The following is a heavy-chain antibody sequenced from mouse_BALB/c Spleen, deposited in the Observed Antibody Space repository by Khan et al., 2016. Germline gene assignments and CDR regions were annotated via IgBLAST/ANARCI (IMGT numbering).Heavy chain of an antibody. Sequence: QIQLVQSGPELKKPGETVKISCKASGCTFTNYGMNWVKQAPGKGLKWMGWINTYTGEPTYADDFKGRFAFSLETSASTAYLQINNLKNEETDTYVCARGKYDGVAYWGQGTLVTVSA. CDR1: GCTFTNYG. CDR3: ARGKYDGVAY. J-gene: IGHJ3*01. V-gene: IGHV9-3-1*01. CDR2: INTYTGEP. D-gene: IGHD2-14*01.